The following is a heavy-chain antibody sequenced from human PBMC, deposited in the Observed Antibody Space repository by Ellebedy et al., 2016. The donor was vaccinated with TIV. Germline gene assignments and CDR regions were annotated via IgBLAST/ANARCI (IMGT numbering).Heavy chain of an antibody. Sequence: SVKVSXKASRGTFSSYAISWVRQAPGQGLEWMGGIIPIFGTANYAQKFQGRVTITADESTSTAYMELSSLRSEDTAVYYCARGLWFGEPFDYWGQGTLVTVSS. J-gene: IGHJ4*02. CDR1: RGTFSSYA. V-gene: IGHV1-69*13. D-gene: IGHD3-10*01. CDR2: IIPIFGTA. CDR3: ARGLWFGEPFDY.